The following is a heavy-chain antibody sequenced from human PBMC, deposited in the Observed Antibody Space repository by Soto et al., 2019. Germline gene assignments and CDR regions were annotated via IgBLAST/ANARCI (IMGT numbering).Heavy chain of an antibody. Sequence: PSETLSLTCTVSGGSVSSGSYYWSWIRQPPGKGLEWIGYIYYSGSTNYNPSLKSRVTISVDTSKNQFSLKLSSVTAADTAVYYCARDHKGSTAARNHNWFDPWGQGTLVTVSS. V-gene: IGHV4-61*01. CDR1: GGSVSSGSYY. CDR2: IYYSGST. J-gene: IGHJ5*02. D-gene: IGHD6-6*01. CDR3: ARDHKGSTAARNHNWFDP.